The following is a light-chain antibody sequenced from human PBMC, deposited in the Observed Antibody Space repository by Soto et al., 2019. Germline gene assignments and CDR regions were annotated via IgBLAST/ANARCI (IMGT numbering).Light chain of an antibody. V-gene: IGLV2-14*01. CDR2: DVT. J-gene: IGLJ2*01. Sequence: QSALTQPASVSGSPGQSIAISCTGSSSDIGAYNYVSWYQHHPGKAPKLLIYDVTSRPPGVSSRFSGAKSGNAASLIISGLQPEGEADYFCASYTDYNPLVIFGGGTKLTVL. CDR3: ASYTDYNPLVI. CDR1: SSDIGAYNY.